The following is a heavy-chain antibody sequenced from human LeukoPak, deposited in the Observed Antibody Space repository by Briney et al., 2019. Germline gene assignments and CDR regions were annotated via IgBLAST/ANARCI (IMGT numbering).Heavy chain of an antibody. CDR2: ISYDGSNK. V-gene: IGHV3-30-3*01. J-gene: IGHJ4*02. CDR3: ARDHHGDGKFDY. CDR1: GFTFSSYA. D-gene: IGHD4-17*01. Sequence: GGSLRLSCAASGFTFSSYAMHWVRQAPGKGLEWLAVISYDGSNKYYADSVKGRFTISRDNSKNTLYLQMNSLRAEDTAVYYCARDHHGDGKFDYWGQGTLVTVSS.